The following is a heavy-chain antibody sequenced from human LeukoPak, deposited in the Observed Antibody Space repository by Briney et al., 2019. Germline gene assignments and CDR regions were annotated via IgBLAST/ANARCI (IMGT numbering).Heavy chain of an antibody. CDR3: ARELFIAGGNTIDY. CDR2: ISYDGSNK. Sequence: GRSLRLSCAASGFTFSSYAMHWVRQAPGKGLEWVAVISYDGSNKYYADSVKGRFTISRDNSKNTLYLQMNSLRAEDTAVYYCARELFIAGGNTIDYWGQGTLVTVSS. CDR1: GFTFSSYA. D-gene: IGHD6-13*01. J-gene: IGHJ4*02. V-gene: IGHV3-30-3*01.